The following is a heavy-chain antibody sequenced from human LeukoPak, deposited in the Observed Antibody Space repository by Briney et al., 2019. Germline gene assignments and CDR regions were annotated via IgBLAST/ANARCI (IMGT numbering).Heavy chain of an antibody. CDR3: AAIGAFDI. Sequence: GGSLRLSCAASGFTFSTHVMTWVRQAPGKGLEWVSTINAGGDETHYTDSVRGRFTIFRDNSKNTVYLQMNSLRADDTAVYYCAAIGAFDIWGQGTMVTVSP. V-gene: IGHV3-23*01. CDR2: INAGGDET. J-gene: IGHJ3*02. D-gene: IGHD2/OR15-2a*01. CDR1: GFTFSTHV.